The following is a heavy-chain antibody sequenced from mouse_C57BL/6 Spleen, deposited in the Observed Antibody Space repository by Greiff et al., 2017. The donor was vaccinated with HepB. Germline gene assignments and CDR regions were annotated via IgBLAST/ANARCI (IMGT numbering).Heavy chain of an antibody. CDR2: IDPSDSET. Sequence: QVQLQQPGAELVRPGSSVKLSCKASGYTFTSYWMHWVKQRPIQGLEWIGNIDPSDSETHYNQKFKDKATLTVDKSSSTAYMQLSSLTSEDSAVYYCARGGVYYDPLAWFAYWGQGTLVTVSA. D-gene: IGHD2-4*01. V-gene: IGHV1-52*01. J-gene: IGHJ3*01. CDR1: GYTFTSYW. CDR3: ARGGVYYDPLAWFAY.